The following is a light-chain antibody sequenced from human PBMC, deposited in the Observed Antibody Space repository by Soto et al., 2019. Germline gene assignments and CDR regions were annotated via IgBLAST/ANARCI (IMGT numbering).Light chain of an antibody. CDR3: AAWDDSLNGVV. J-gene: IGLJ2*01. CDR1: SSNIGSNT. CDR2: SNN. V-gene: IGLV1-44*01. Sequence: QSVLTQPPSASGTPGQRVTISFSGNSSNIGSNTVNWYQQLPGTATKLLIYSNNQRPSGVPDRFSGSKSGTSASLAISGLQSEDEADYYCAAWDDSLNGVVFGGGTKFTVL.